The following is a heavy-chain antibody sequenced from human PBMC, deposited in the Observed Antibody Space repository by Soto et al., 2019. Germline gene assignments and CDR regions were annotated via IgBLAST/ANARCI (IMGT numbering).Heavy chain of an antibody. D-gene: IGHD2-2*01. V-gene: IGHV3-30*18. CDR1: GFSFSNYA. CDR3: AKDRVIQLLPIWPDP. J-gene: IGHJ5*02. CDR2: VSSDGNNK. Sequence: WGSLILSCVASGFSFSNYAMHWVRQAPGKGLEWVAFVSSDGNNKYYAESVKGRFTISRDNAKNTLYLQVDRLTVDDTAVYYCAKDRVIQLLPIWPDPWGKGTLVTVS.